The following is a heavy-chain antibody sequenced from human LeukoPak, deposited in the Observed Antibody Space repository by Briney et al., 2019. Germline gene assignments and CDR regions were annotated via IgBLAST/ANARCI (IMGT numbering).Heavy chain of an antibody. D-gene: IGHD3-22*01. CDR3: AREKDYYDSSGYSPRAFDI. V-gene: IGHV4-59*01. CDR1: GGSISSYY. J-gene: IGHJ3*02. CDR2: IYYSGST. Sequence: SETLSLTCTVSGGSISSYYWSWIRQPPGKGLEWIGYIYYSGSTNYNPSLKSRVTISVDTSKNQFSLKLGSVTAADTAVYYCAREKDYYDSSGYSPRAFDIWGQGTMVTVSS.